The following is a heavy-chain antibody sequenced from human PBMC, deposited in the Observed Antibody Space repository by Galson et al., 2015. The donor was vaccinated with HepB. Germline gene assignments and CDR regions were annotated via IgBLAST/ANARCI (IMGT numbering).Heavy chain of an antibody. CDR3: AKGDDYVWGYDAFDI. J-gene: IGHJ3*02. CDR2: ISYDGSNK. Sequence: SLRLSCAASGFTFSSYGMHWVRQAPGKGLEWVAVISYDGSNKYYADSVKGRFTISRDNSKNTLYLQMNSLRAEDTAVYYCAKGDDYVWGYDAFDIWGQGTMVTVSS. CDR1: GFTFSSYG. D-gene: IGHD3-16*01. V-gene: IGHV3-30*18.